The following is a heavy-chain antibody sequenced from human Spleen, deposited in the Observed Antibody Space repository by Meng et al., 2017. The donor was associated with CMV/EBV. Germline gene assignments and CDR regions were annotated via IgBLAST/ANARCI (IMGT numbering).Heavy chain of an antibody. CDR1: GFTFKTYY. J-gene: IGHJ4*02. Sequence: GGSLRLSCAASGFTFKTYYMHWVRQAPGKGLVWVSRINTYGSSISYVDSVKGRFTISRDNAKNTLYLQMNSLRVEDTAVYYCVRDKEDFHYFDYWGQGTLVTVSS. CDR3: VRDKEDFHYFDY. CDR2: INTYGSSI. V-gene: IGHV3-74*01. D-gene: IGHD2/OR15-2a*01.